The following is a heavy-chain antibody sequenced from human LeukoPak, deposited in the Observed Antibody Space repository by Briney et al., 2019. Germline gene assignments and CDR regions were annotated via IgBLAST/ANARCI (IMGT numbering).Heavy chain of an antibody. CDR1: GFTFSSYA. J-gene: IGHJ4*02. CDR3: ARDKVGGSMAGSNLDY. Sequence: GGSLRLSCVASGFTFSSYAMHWVRQAPGKGLEWVAVISYDGSNKYYADSVKGRFTISRDNSKNTLYLQMNSLRGEDTAVYYCARDKVGGSMAGSNLDYWGQGNLVTVSS. CDR2: ISYDGSNK. D-gene: IGHD6-19*01. V-gene: IGHV3-30*04.